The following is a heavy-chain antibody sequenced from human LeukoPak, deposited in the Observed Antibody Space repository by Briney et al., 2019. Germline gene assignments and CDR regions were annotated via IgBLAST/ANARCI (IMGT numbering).Heavy chain of an antibody. CDR1: GDSISSSFYY. V-gene: IGHV4-39*02. CDR2: IYYGGGT. Sequence: PSETLSLTCTVSGDSISSSFYYWGWIRQPPGKGLEWIGSIYYGGGTHYNPSLKSRATIFLDTSKNQFSLRLTSVTAADTAMYYCAREVESWFGDLLSHFDSWGQGTQVTVSS. CDR3: AREVESWFGDLLSHFDS. J-gene: IGHJ4*02. D-gene: IGHD3-10*01.